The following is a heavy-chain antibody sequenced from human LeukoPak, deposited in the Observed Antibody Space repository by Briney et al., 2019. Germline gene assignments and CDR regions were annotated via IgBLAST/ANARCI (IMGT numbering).Heavy chain of an antibody. D-gene: IGHD6-13*01. CDR3: ARDEYRSSWFGY. J-gene: IGHJ5*01. Sequence: PGGSLRLSCAASGFTFSDYTMNWVRQAPGKGLEWVSSISSGGTYKHYADSVKGRFTISRDNAQNSLYLQMNSLRAEDTAVYFCARDEYRSSWFGYWGPGTLVTVSS. V-gene: IGHV3-21*01. CDR2: ISSGGTYK. CDR1: GFTFSDYT.